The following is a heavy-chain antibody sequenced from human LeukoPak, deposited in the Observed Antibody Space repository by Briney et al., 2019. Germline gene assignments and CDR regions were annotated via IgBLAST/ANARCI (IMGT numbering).Heavy chain of an antibody. CDR3: ARALVGATSGSY. D-gene: IGHD1-26*01. J-gene: IGHJ4*02. CDR1: GYSISSGYY. CDR2: IYHSGST. V-gene: IGHV4-38-2*02. Sequence: SETLSLTCTVSGYSISSGYYWGWIRQPPGKGLEWIGSIYHSGSTYYNPSLKSRVTISVDTSKNQFSLKLSSVTAADTAVYYCARALVGATSGSYWGQGTLVTVSS.